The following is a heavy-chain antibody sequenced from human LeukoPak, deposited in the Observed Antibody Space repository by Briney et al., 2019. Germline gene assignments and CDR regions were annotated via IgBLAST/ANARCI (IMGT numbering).Heavy chain of an antibody. J-gene: IGHJ4*02. Sequence: GRSLRLSCAASGFTFSSYGMHWVRQAPGKGLEWVAVISYDGSNKYYADSVKGRFTISRDNSKNTLYLQMNSLRAEDTAVYYCANSHSICQWLVIDYWGQGTLVTVSS. CDR3: ANSHSICQWLVIDY. CDR1: GFTFSSYG. CDR2: ISYDGSNK. D-gene: IGHD6-19*01. V-gene: IGHV3-30*18.